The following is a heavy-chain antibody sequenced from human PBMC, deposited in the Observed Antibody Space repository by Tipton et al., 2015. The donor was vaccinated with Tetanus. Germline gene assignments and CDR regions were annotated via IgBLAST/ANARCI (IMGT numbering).Heavy chain of an antibody. V-gene: IGHV4-39*01. CDR3: ARLDIPLYYFDY. CDR1: GGSISSSSYY. D-gene: IGHD2-15*01. Sequence: TLSLTCTVSGGSISSSSYYWGWIRQPPGKGLEWIGSIYYSGSTYYNPSLKSRVTISEDTSKNQFSLKLSSVTAADTAVYYCARLDIPLYYFDYWGQGTLVTVSS. CDR2: IYYSGST. J-gene: IGHJ4*02.